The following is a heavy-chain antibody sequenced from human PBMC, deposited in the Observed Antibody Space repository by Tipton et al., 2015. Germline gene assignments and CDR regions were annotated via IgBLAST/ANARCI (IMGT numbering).Heavy chain of an antibody. CDR1: AYSIGSDYY. V-gene: IGHV4-38-2*01. Sequence: TLSLTCAVSAYSIGSDYYWGWIRQPPGKGLEWIGSISHSGNTYYNPSLKSRVTMSRDTSKNQFSLKVTSVTAADTATYYCARRGRSGRWDWFDPWGHGTLVTVSS. CDR2: ISHSGNT. D-gene: IGHD6-19*01. J-gene: IGHJ5*02. CDR3: ARRGRSGRWDWFDP.